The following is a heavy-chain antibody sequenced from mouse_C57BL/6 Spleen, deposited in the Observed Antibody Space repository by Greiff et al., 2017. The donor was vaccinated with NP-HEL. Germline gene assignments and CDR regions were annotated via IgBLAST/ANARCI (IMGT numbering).Heavy chain of an antibody. V-gene: IGHV5-17*01. CDR3: ARDYGSSYDYFDY. D-gene: IGHD1-1*01. CDR1: GFTFSDYG. Sequence: EVQVVESGGGLVKPGGSLKLSCAASGFTFSDYGMHWVRQAPEKGLEWVAYISSGSSTIYYADTVKGRFTLSRDNAKNTLFLQMTSLRSEDTAMYYCARDYGSSYDYFDYWGQGTTLTVSS. CDR2: ISSGSSTI. J-gene: IGHJ2*01.